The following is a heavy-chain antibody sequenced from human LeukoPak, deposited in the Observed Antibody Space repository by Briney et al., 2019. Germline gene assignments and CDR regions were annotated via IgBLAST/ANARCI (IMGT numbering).Heavy chain of an antibody. Sequence: GGSLRLSCAASGITFSNYGMHWVRQAPGKGLEWVAYIRYDGDNRYYSDSVKGRFTISRDNSKNTLYLQMNSPRLKAADMYYYSKDLRVHNWSYDRGFDQWGQGTLVTVSS. V-gene: IGHV3-30*02. CDR2: IRYDGDNR. CDR3: SKDLRVHNWSYDRGFDQ. J-gene: IGHJ4*02. D-gene: IGHD1-7*01. CDR1: GITFSNYG.